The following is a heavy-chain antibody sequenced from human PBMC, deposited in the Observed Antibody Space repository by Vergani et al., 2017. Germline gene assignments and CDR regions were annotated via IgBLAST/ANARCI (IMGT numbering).Heavy chain of an antibody. D-gene: IGHD2-21*01. CDR2: ISGSGGST. V-gene: IGHV3-23*04. J-gene: IGHJ2*01. Sequence: EVQLVESGGGLVQPGRSLRLSCAASGFTFDDYAMHWVRQAPGKGLEWVSAISGSGGSTYYADSVKGRFTISRDNSKNTLYLQMNSLRAEDTAVYYCAKDACGGDCSYWYFDLWGRGTLVTVSS. CDR1: GFTFDDYA. CDR3: AKDACGGDCSYWYFDL.